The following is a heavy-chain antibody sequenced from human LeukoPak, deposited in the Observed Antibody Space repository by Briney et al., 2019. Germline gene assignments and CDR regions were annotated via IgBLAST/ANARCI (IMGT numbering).Heavy chain of an antibody. Sequence: SQTLSLTCTVSGGSVRSGGHYRSWIRQPPGKGLEYIGYIYHSGNTYYNPSLKSRVTISLDTSKNQFSLKLSSVTAADTAVYYCARESPVGATATFDYWGRGTLVTVSS. CDR2: IYHSGNT. D-gene: IGHD1-26*01. CDR3: ARESPVGATATFDY. V-gene: IGHV4-30-2*01. CDR1: GGSVRSGGHY. J-gene: IGHJ4*02.